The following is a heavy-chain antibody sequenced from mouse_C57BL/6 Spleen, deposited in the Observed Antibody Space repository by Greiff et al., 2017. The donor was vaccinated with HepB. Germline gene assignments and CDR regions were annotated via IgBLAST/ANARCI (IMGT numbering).Heavy chain of an antibody. D-gene: IGHD2-4*01. J-gene: IGHJ4*01. CDR1: GYAFTNYL. V-gene: IGHV1-54*01. Sequence: QVQLKQSGAELVRPGTSVKVSCKASGYAFTNYLIEWVKQRPGQGLEWIGVINPGSGGTNYNEKFKGKATLTADKSSSTAYMQLSSLTSEDSAVYFCARFDDYEAYYAMGYWGQGTSVTVSS. CDR2: INPGSGGT. CDR3: ARFDDYEAYYAMGY.